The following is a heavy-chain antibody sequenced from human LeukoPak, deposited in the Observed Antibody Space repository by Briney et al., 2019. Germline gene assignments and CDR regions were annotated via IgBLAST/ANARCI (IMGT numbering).Heavy chain of an antibody. CDR2: INHSGST. J-gene: IGHJ3*02. CDR3: ARVCGDYQDAFDI. Sequence: SETLSLTCAVYGGSFSGYYWSWIRQPPGKGLEWIGEINHSGSTNYNPSLKSRVTISVDTSKNQFSLKLSSVTAADTAVYYCARVCGDYQDAFDIWGKGTMVTVSS. V-gene: IGHV4-34*01. CDR1: GGSFSGYY. D-gene: IGHD4-17*01.